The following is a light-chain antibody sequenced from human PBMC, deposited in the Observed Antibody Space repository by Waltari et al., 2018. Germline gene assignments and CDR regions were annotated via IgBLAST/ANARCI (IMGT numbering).Light chain of an antibody. CDR1: QSVLYSPDHRNY. V-gene: IGKV4-1*01. J-gene: IGKJ4*01. CDR3: QQYYITPLS. CDR2: WAS. Sequence: DIVLTQSLDSLAVSLGERATINCKSSQSVLYSPDHRNYLAWSQQKPGQPPNLLIYWASTRESGVPDRFSGSGSGTDFTLTISSLQAEDVAVYYCQQYYITPLSFGGGTKVEIK.